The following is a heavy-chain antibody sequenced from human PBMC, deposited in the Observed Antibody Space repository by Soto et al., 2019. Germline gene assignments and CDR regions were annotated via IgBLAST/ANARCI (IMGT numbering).Heavy chain of an antibody. CDR2: ISSSGSTI. J-gene: IGHJ5*02. Sequence: QVQLVESGGGLVKPGGSLRLSCAASGFTFSDYYMSWIRQAPGKGLEWVSYISSSGSTIYYADSVKGRFTISRDNAKNSLYLQMNSLRAEDTAVYYCAREARYSSSWYIRPYNWFDPWGQGTLVTVSS. CDR3: AREARYSSSWYIRPYNWFDP. D-gene: IGHD6-13*01. V-gene: IGHV3-11*01. CDR1: GFTFSDYY.